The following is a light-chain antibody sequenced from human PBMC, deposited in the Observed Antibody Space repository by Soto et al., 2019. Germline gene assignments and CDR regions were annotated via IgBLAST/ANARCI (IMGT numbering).Light chain of an antibody. CDR1: QSISTW. J-gene: IGKJ4*01. CDR2: DDS. Sequence: DIQLTQSPSTLSASVGDRVTITCRASQSISTWLAWYQQKPGKAPKLLIYDDSTLESGVPSRFSGSGSGTEFTLTISSLQPEDFATYYCLQHNSYPLTFGGGTKVDIK. V-gene: IGKV1-5*01. CDR3: LQHNSYPLT.